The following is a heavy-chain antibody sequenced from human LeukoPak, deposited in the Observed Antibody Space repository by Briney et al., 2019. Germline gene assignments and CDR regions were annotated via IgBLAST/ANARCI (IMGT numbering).Heavy chain of an antibody. Sequence: SETLSLTCTVSGGSISSGGYYWSWIRQHPGKGLEWIGYIYYSGSTNYNPSLKSRVTISVDTSKNQFSLKLSSVTAADTAVYYCARESAKYQLRPAAHFDYWGQGTLVTVSS. J-gene: IGHJ4*02. CDR2: IYYSGST. V-gene: IGHV4-31*03. CDR1: GGSISSGGYY. D-gene: IGHD2-2*01. CDR3: ARESAKYQLRPAAHFDY.